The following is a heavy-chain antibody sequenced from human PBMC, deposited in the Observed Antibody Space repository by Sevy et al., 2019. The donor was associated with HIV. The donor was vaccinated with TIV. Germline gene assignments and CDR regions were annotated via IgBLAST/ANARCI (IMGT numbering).Heavy chain of an antibody. J-gene: IGHJ5*02. CDR3: ARDYNSGWRKFNLFDP. CDR1: GFTFSTYS. D-gene: IGHD6-19*01. Sequence: GESLKISCAASGFTFSTYSMNCVRQAPGKELEWVSSISSTSSYIDYANSVKGRFTISRDNAKNSLYLQMNNLRAEDTAVYYCARDYNSGWRKFNLFDPWGQGTLVTVSS. V-gene: IGHV3-21*01. CDR2: ISSTSSYI.